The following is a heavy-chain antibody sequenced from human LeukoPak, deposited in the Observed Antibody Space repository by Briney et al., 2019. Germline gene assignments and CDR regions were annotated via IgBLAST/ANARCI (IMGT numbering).Heavy chain of an antibody. Sequence: SETLSLTCAVYGGSFSGYYWSWIRQPPGKGLEWIGEINHSGSTNYNPSLKSRVTISVDTSKNQFSLKLSSVTAADTAVYYCARADGDYIYYYYMDVWGKGTTVTVSS. V-gene: IGHV4-34*01. D-gene: IGHD4-17*01. CDR1: GGSFSGYY. CDR3: ARADGDYIYYYYMDV. J-gene: IGHJ6*03. CDR2: INHSGST.